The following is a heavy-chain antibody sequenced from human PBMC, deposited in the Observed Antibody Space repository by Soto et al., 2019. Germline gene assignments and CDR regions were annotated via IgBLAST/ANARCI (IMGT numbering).Heavy chain of an antibody. CDR3: AKDRGYDFDPPRYYYPGMDV. CDR2: ISYDGGNK. D-gene: IGHD5-12*01. CDR1: GFTTRTYG. Sequence: PGGSLRLSCAVSGFTTRTYGMHWVRQAPGKGLEWVAVISYDGGNKYYGESVKGRITISRDKSKNTLYLRMNSLKPEDTAVYYCAKDRGYDFDPPRYYYPGMDVWGQGTTVTVSS. J-gene: IGHJ6*02. V-gene: IGHV3-30*18.